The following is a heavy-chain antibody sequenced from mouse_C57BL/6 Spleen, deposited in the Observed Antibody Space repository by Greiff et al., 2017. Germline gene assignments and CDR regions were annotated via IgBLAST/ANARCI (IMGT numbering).Heavy chain of an antibody. Sequence: QVQLKESGAELVKPGASVKISCKASGYAFSSYWMNWVKQRPGKGLEWIGQIYPGDGDTNYNGKFKGKATLTADKSSSTAYMQLSSLTSEDSAVYFCAREGITTVVEGYYFDYWGQGTTLTVSS. J-gene: IGHJ2*01. D-gene: IGHD1-1*01. CDR2: IYPGDGDT. CDR1: GYAFSSYW. CDR3: AREGITTVVEGYYFDY. V-gene: IGHV1-80*01.